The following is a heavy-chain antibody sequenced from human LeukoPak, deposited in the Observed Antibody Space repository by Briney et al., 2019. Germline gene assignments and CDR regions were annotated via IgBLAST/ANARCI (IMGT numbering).Heavy chain of an antibody. J-gene: IGHJ4*02. CDR1: GFTFSSYS. Sequence: PGGSLRLSCAASGFTFSSYSMNWVRQAPGKGLEWVSSISSSSSYIYYADSVKGRFTISRDNAKNSLYLQMNSLRAEDTVVYCCARGSATVNDYWGQGPLVTVSS. V-gene: IGHV3-21*01. CDR2: ISSSSSYI. CDR3: ARGSATVNDY. D-gene: IGHD4-17*01.